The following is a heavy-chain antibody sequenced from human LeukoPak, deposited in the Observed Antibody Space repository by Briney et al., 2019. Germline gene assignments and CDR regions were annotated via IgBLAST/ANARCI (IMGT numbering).Heavy chain of an antibody. D-gene: IGHD3-16*02. Sequence: GGSLRLSCAASGFTFSSYWMGWVRQAPGKRLEWVANMNIDGSEKYYADSVKGRFTISRDNSKNTLYLQMNSLRAEDTAVYYCAKGEKTRPFGGVIDYWGQGTLVTVSS. V-gene: IGHV3-7*03. J-gene: IGHJ4*02. CDR2: MNIDGSEK. CDR3: AKGEKTRPFGGVIDY. CDR1: GFTFSSYW.